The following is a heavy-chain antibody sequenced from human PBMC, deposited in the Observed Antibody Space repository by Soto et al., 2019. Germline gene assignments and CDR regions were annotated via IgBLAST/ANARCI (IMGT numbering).Heavy chain of an antibody. CDR2: IYWDDSK. Sequence: QITLKESGPTLVRPTQTLTLTCAFSGFSLSTSGVGVGWIRQPPGQALEWLAVIYWDDSKHYSPSLRSRLTITKDTSKNQVVLTMTNMDPMYTGTYYCAHKGPEDWPLDYWGQGTLVTVSS. J-gene: IGHJ4*02. CDR3: AHKGPEDWPLDY. D-gene: IGHD3-9*01. V-gene: IGHV2-5*02. CDR1: GFSLSTSGVG.